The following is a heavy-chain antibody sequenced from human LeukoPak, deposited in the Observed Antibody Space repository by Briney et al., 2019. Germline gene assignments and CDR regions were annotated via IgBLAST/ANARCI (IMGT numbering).Heavy chain of an antibody. CDR3: ARRVLRTDWYFDL. CDR1: GGSISSSSYY. CDR2: FYYSGST. J-gene: IGHJ2*01. D-gene: IGHD3/OR15-3a*01. Sequence: PSETLSLTCTVVSGGSISSSSYYWGWIRQPPGKGLEWIGSFYYSGSTYYNPSLKSRVTISADTSKNQFSLKLSSVTAADTAVYYCARRVLRTDWYFDLWGRGTLVTVSS. V-gene: IGHV4-39*01.